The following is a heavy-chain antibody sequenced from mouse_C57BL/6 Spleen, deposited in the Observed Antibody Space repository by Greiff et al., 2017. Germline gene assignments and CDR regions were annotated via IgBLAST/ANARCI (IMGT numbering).Heavy chain of an antibody. CDR3: ASYYSNLYYYAMDY. J-gene: IGHJ4*01. Sequence: QVQLQQSGPGLVQPSQSLSITCTVSGFSLTSYGVHWVRQSPGKGLEWLGVIWSGGSTDYNAAFISRLSISKDNSKSQVCIKMNSMQAYATAIYYCASYYSNLYYYAMDYWGQGTSVTVSS. D-gene: IGHD2-5*01. CDR1: GFSLTSYG. V-gene: IGHV2-2*01. CDR2: IWSGGST.